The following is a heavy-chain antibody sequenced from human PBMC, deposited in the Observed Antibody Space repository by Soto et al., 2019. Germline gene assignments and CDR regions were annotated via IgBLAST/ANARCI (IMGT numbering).Heavy chain of an antibody. CDR3: ASVTSLVRGVIDNWFDP. J-gene: IGHJ5*02. V-gene: IGHV1-69*01. CDR1: GGTFSSYA. CDR2: IIPMYGPA. Sequence: QVPLVQSGAEVKKPGSSVTISCKASGGTFSSYAIHWVRQAPGQGLEWMGGIIPMYGPAKYAQRFQGRVTITADESTTTVYMELTSLTSQDTAVYSCASVTSLVRGVIDNWFDPWGHGTLVTVSS. D-gene: IGHD3-10*01.